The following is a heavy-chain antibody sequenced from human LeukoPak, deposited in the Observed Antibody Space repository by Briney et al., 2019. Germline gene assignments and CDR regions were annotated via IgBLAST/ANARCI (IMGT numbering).Heavy chain of an antibody. CDR2: INRDGTEK. CDR1: GFNFSDSR. CDR3: VRGDWYLES. V-gene: IGHV3-7*04. D-gene: IGHD2-21*01. Sequence: GGSLRLSCAPSGFNFSDSRMTWVRQAPGKGLQWVAKINRDGTEKKFLDCVEGRFTISRDNAKNSLYLQLNTLRPQDTALYFCVRGDWYLESWGQGTLVTVSS. J-gene: IGHJ4*02.